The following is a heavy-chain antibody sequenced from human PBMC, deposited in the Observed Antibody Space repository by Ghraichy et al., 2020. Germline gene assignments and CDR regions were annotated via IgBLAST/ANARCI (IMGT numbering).Heavy chain of an antibody. CDR2: INRDGSQK. D-gene: IGHD4-17*01. Sequence: GGSLRLSCAASGLTFRNHWMSWVRQAPGKGLEWVANINRDGSQKNYVESVKGRFTISRDNAKNSLYLQMNSLRAEDTAVYYCARDPYGDYKYGGTDYWGRGTLVSVSS. J-gene: IGHJ4*02. V-gene: IGHV3-7*03. CDR3: ARDPYGDYKYGGTDY. CDR1: GLTFRNHW.